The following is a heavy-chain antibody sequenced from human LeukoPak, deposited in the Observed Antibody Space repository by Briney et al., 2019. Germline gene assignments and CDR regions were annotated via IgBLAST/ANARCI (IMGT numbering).Heavy chain of an antibody. Sequence: GASVKVSCKASGGTFSSYAISWVRQAPGQGLEWMGGIIPIFGTANYAQKFQGRVTITADKSTSTAYMELSSLRSEDTAVYYCAREPSPMVRGYSPAYWGQGTLVTVSS. D-gene: IGHD3-10*01. CDR3: AREPSPMVRGYSPAY. CDR1: GGTFSSYA. J-gene: IGHJ4*02. V-gene: IGHV1-69*06. CDR2: IIPIFGTA.